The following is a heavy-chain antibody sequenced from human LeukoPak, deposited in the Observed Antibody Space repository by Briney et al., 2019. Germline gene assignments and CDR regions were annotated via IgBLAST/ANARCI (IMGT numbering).Heavy chain of an antibody. J-gene: IGHJ4*02. CDR1: GFTFDDYA. CDR2: ISWNSGSI. Sequence: GGSLRLSCAASGFTFDDYAIHWVRQAPGKGLEWVSGISWNSGSIVYADSVNGRFTVSRDNAKNSLYLQMNSLRAEDTALSYCARGWMVRGVIIYPTDFDYWGQGTLVTVSS. V-gene: IGHV3-9*01. D-gene: IGHD3-10*01. CDR3: ARGWMVRGVIIYPTDFDY.